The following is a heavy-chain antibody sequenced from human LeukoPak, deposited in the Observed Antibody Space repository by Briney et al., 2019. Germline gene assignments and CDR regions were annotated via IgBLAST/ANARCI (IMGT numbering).Heavy chain of an antibody. CDR1: GGSFSGYY. J-gene: IGHJ4*02. CDR2: INHSGST. Sequence: SETLSLTCAVYGGSFSGYYWSWIRQPPGKGLEWIGEINHSGSTNYNPSLKSRVTISVDTSKNQFSLKLSSVTAADTAVYYCARVDIGYCSGGSCPDYWGQGTLVTVSS. CDR3: ARVDIGYCSGGSCPDY. V-gene: IGHV4-34*01. D-gene: IGHD2-15*01.